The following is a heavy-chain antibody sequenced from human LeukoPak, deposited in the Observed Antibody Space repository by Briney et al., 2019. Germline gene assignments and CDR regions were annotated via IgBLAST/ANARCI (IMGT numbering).Heavy chain of an antibody. Sequence: GGSLRLSCAASGFTFSSYDMSWVRQAPGKGLEWVSALDSGGSTYYADSVMGRFTISRDNSKNTLYLQMNSLRAEDTAVYYCARVRRRTISNDAFEMWGQGTMVTVSS. D-gene: IGHD1-1*01. V-gene: IGHV3-23*01. J-gene: IGHJ3*02. CDR1: GFTFSSYD. CDR2: LDSGGST. CDR3: ARVRRRTISNDAFEM.